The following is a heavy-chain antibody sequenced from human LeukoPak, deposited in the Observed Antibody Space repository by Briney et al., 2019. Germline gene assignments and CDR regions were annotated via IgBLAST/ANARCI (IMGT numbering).Heavy chain of an antibody. Sequence: GASVKVSCKASGYTFSDYSIQWVRQAPGKGLEWMGRVDPADGDTDYAGKFQDRVTITADTSSDTTSMELSGLTSDDTAVYYCASTLIAVAHPWDYRGQGTLVIVSS. CDR2: VDPADGDT. CDR1: GYTFSDYS. D-gene: IGHD6-19*01. CDR3: ASTLIAVAHPWDY. J-gene: IGHJ4*02. V-gene: IGHV1-69-2*01.